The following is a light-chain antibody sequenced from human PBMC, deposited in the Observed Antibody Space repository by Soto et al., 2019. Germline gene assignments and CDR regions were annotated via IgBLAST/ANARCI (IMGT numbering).Light chain of an antibody. Sequence: DIVMTQSPDSLAVSLGERATINCKSSQSVLYSSNNKNYLAWFQQRPGQPPKLLIYWASTRESGVPDRFSGSGSGTEFTLTISSLQSEDSAIYYCQEYNRWPPEFIFGPGTRLEIK. V-gene: IGKV4-1*01. J-gene: IGKJ2*01. CDR3: QEYNRWPPEFI. CDR2: WAS. CDR1: QSVLYSSNNKNY.